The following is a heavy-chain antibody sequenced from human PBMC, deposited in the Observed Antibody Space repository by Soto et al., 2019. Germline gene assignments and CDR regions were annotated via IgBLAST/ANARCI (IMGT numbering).Heavy chain of an antibody. Sequence: WTWIRQPPGKGLEWIGYIYYSGSTTYNPSLKSRVTISIDTSRNQFSLSLRSVTAADTGVYYCARAFAGTGAYWNFGILGRVTLVTVSS. D-gene: IGHD2-8*02. J-gene: IGHJ2*01. CDR2: IYYSGST. CDR3: ARAFAGTGAYWNFGI. V-gene: IGHV4-59*01.